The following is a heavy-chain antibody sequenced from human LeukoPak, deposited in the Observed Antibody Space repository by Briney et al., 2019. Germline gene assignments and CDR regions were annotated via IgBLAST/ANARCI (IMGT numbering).Heavy chain of an antibody. CDR1: GGSFSGYY. D-gene: IGHD3-10*01. CDR2: INHSGST. CDR3: ARAPLAYGETWFDP. J-gene: IGHJ5*02. Sequence: SETLSLTCAVYGGSFSGYYWSWIRQPPGKGLEWIGEINHSGSTNYNPSLKSRVTISVDTSKNQFSLKLSSVTAADTAVYYCARAPLAYGETWFDPWGQGTLVTVSS. V-gene: IGHV4-34*01.